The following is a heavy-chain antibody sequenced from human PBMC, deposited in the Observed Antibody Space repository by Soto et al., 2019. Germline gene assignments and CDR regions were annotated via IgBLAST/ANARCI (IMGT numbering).Heavy chain of an antibody. V-gene: IGHV3-33*01. D-gene: IGHD3-3*01. Sequence: QVQLVESGGGVVQPGKSLRLSCEASGFDFSRSGMHWVRQAPGKGLEWVAVIWNDGSNKYYGDSVKGRFTISRDNSKSTLYLQLNSPRGEDTAVYYCARDYQIFYRSFDNWGQGTLVTVSS. CDR3: ARDYQIFYRSFDN. J-gene: IGHJ4*02. CDR1: GFDFSRSG. CDR2: IWNDGSNK.